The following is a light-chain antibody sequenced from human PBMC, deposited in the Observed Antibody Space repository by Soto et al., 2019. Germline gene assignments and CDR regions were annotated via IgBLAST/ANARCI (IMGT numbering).Light chain of an antibody. V-gene: IGKV3-20*01. CDR3: QRYGRSPPIT. J-gene: IGKJ5*01. Sequence: EVVLTQSPGTLSLSPGVRATLSCRASQSISSNYLAWYQQKPGQPPRLLIFGASSRAPGIPDRCSGSGSGTTFTLTINRLEPEDFAVYYCQRYGRSPPITFGQGTRLEIK. CDR2: GAS. CDR1: QSISSNY.